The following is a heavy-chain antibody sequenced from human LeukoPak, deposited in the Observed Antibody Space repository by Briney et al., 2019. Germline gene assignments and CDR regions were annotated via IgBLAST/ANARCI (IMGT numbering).Heavy chain of an antibody. CDR2: VYSDGVT. CDR1: GFTVSSYA. Sequence: GGSLRLSCAASGFTVSSYAMSWVRQAPGKGPEWVSLVYSDGVTRYADSVQGRFTISRDNSKSTLYLQMNNLRVEDTAVYHCVRDRAEGRAWVEFDPWGQGILVTVSS. J-gene: IGHJ5*02. V-gene: IGHV3-66*02. CDR3: VRDRAEGRAWVEFDP.